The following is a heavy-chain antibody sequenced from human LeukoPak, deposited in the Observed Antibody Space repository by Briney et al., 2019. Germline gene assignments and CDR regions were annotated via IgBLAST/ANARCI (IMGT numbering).Heavy chain of an antibody. V-gene: IGHV3-48*01. Sequence: GGSLRLSCAASGFTFSSYSVNWVRQAPGKGLEWVSYISSSSSTIYYADSVKGRFTISRDNAKNSLYLQMNSLRAEDTAVYYCAKVYVWNEYYFDYWGQGTLVTVSS. CDR3: AKVYVWNEYYFDY. CDR1: GFTFSSYS. D-gene: IGHD1-1*01. CDR2: ISSSSSTI. J-gene: IGHJ4*02.